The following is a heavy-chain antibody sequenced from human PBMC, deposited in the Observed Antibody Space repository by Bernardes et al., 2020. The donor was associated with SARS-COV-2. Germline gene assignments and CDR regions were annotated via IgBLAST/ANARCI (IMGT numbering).Heavy chain of an antibody. Sequence: ASVKVSCKASGYTFTSYGISWVRQAPGQGLEWMGWISAYNGNTKYAQKLQGRVTMTTDTSTSTAYMELRSLRSDDTAVYYCARVGVGYCSGGSCYHFDNWGQGTLVTVSS. CDR1: GYTFTSYG. D-gene: IGHD2-15*01. CDR3: ARVGVGYCSGGSCYHFDN. V-gene: IGHV1-18*01. J-gene: IGHJ4*02. CDR2: ISAYNGNT.